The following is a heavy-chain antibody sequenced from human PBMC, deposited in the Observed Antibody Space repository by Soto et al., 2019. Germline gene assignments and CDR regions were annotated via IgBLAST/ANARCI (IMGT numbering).Heavy chain of an antibody. D-gene: IGHD2-21*02. Sequence: QVQLVQSGAEVKEPGSSVKVSCKAFGGTFSSYAICWVRQAPGQGPEWMGGIIPMFGSTNYAQKFQGRVTITADESTSTAFMELSCLKSEDTAVYYCARRVAVTSVPAISYYCDGLDVWGQGTTVTVSS. V-gene: IGHV1-69*01. CDR1: GGTFSSYA. J-gene: IGHJ6*02. CDR2: IIPMFGST. CDR3: ARRVAVTSVPAISYYCDGLDV.